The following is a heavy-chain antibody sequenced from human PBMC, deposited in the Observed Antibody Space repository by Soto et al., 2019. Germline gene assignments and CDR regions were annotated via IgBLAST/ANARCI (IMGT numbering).Heavy chain of an antibody. D-gene: IGHD6-19*01. J-gene: IGHJ6*02. CDR1: GGSINNGNS. CDR2: IYHSGRT. Sequence: SETLSLTCDVSGGSINNGNSWSWVRQSPAGGLEWIGEIYHSGRTDYNPSLKSRVTISLDRSKNQFSLKLSSVTAADTDIYYCAGSYCSGGRCQTYGMDIWGQGXTVTVSS. CDR3: AGSYCSGGRCQTYGMDI. V-gene: IGHV4-4*02.